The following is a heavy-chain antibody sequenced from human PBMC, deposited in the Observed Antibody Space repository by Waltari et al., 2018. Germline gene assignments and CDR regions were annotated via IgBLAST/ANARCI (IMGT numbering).Heavy chain of an antibody. CDR3: AKSRGFEY. CDR2: INYDGSQK. Sequence: EVQLVESGGGLVQPGGSLSLSCGASGFTFSRYWMCWVRQTPGKGLEWVANINYDGSQKYYVDSVKGRFTISRDNARNSVYLQMNSLRVEDTAVYYCAKSRGFEYWGQGTLITVSS. V-gene: IGHV3-7*01. J-gene: IGHJ4*02. D-gene: IGHD2-2*01. CDR1: GFTFSRYW.